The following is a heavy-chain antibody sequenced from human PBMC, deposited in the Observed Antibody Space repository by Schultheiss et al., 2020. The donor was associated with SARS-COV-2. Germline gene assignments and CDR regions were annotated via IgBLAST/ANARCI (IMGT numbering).Heavy chain of an antibody. CDR1: GFTFSSYG. D-gene: IGHD6-13*01. CDR3: AIHSSSWEVFDY. Sequence: GGSLRLSCAASGFTFSSYGMHWVRQAPGKGLEWVASISGDTYYTFYADSVKGRFTISRDNAKNSLYLQMNSLRAEDTAVYYCAIHSSSWEVFDYWGQGTLVTVSS. V-gene: IGHV3-21*01. J-gene: IGHJ4*02. CDR2: ISGDTYYT.